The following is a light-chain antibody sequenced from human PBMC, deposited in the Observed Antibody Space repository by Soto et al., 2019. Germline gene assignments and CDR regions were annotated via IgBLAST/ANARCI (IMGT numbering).Light chain of an antibody. CDR1: QYISSY. CDR2: AAS. Sequence: DIQMAQSPSSLSASVGDRVTITCRASQYISSYLNWYQQKPGKAPELLIYAASNLPSGVPSRFSGSGSGTEFTLTISSLQHEDSATYYCQQSYSNVALTFGGGTRVEI. J-gene: IGKJ4*01. CDR3: QQSYSNVALT. V-gene: IGKV1-39*01.